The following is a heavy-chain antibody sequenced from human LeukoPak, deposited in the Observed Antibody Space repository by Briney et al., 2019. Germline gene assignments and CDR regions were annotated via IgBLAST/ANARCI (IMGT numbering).Heavy chain of an antibody. V-gene: IGHV1-69*13. CDR3: ARVSLWFGELYYFDY. CDR1: GGTFISYA. J-gene: IGHJ4*02. D-gene: IGHD3-10*01. Sequence: ASVKVSCKASGGTFISYAISWVRQAPGQGLEWMGGIIPIFGTANNAQKFQGRVTITADESTSTAYMELSSLRSEDTAVYYCARVSLWFGELYYFDYWGQGTLVTVSS. CDR2: IIPIFGTA.